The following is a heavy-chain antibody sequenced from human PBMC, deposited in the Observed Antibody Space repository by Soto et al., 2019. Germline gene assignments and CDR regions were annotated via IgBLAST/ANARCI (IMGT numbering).Heavy chain of an antibody. J-gene: IGHJ6*02. CDR3: AKDLVGGVRYYYGMDV. CDR2: ISYDGSNK. Sequence: GGSLRLSCAASGFTFSSYGMHWVRQAPGKGLEWVAVISYDGSNKYYADSVKGRFAISRDNSKNTLYLQMNSLRAEDTAVYYCAKDLVGGVRYYYGMDVWGQGTTGTVSS. V-gene: IGHV3-30*18. D-gene: IGHD1-26*01. CDR1: GFTFSSYG.